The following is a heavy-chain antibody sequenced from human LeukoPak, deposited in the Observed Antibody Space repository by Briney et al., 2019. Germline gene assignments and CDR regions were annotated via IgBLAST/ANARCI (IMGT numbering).Heavy chain of an antibody. J-gene: IGHJ4*02. CDR1: GDSISRYY. D-gene: IGHD3-3*01. V-gene: IGHV4-59*08. Sequence: PSETLSLTCTVSGDSISRYYWSWIRQPPGKGLEWIGYIYYTGSTNYNPSLKSRVTVSVDTSKNQFSLRLSSVTAADTAVYYCARHDLWNHPPDYWGQGTLVTVSS. CDR2: IYYTGST. CDR3: ARHDLWNHPPDY.